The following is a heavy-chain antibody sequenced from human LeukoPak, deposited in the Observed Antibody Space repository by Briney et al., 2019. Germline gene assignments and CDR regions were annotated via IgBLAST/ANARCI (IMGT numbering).Heavy chain of an antibody. CDR2: FYTGGST. J-gene: IGHJ4*02. Sequence: SQTLSLTCTVSGGSISSGVYYWSWIRQPAGKGLEWIGRFYTGGSTNYNPSLKSRVTISVDTSKNQFSLKLSSVTAADTAVYYCAGRDSGSYFDYWGQGTLVTVSS. D-gene: IGHD3-10*01. V-gene: IGHV4-61*02. CDR3: AGRDSGSYFDY. CDR1: GGSISSGVYY.